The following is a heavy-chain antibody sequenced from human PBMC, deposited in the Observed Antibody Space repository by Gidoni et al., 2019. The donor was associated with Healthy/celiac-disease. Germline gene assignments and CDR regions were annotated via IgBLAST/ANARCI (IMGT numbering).Heavy chain of an antibody. D-gene: IGHD5-12*01. V-gene: IGHV3-23*04. CDR1: GFTFSSYA. J-gene: IGHJ4*02. Sequence: EVQLVESGGGLVQPGGSLRLSCAASGFTFSSYAMSWVLQAPGKGLEVVSAISGSGGSTYYADSVKGRFTISRDNSKNTLYLQMNSLRAEDTAVYYCAKKGYSGYERFIDYWGQGTLVTVSS. CDR2: ISGSGGST. CDR3: AKKGYSGYERFIDY.